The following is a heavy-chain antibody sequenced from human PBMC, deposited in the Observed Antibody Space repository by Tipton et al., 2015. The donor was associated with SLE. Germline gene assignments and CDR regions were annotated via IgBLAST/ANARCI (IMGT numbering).Heavy chain of an antibody. D-gene: IGHD6-13*01. CDR3: ARGIDPSSSRISDY. V-gene: IGHV3-74*01. Sequence: GSLRLSCEVSGFTFRSYWMHWVRQAPGKGLEWVSRINEDGSITSYEDSVKGRLTILRDNAKNTLYLQMNSLRVEDSALYYCARGIDPSSSRISDYWGQGTLVSVSS. CDR1: GFTFRSYW. J-gene: IGHJ4*02. CDR2: INEDGSIT.